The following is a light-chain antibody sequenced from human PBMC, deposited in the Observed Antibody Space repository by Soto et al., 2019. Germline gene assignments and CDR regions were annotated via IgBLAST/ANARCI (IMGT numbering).Light chain of an antibody. J-gene: IGKJ4*01. V-gene: IGKV1-12*01. CDR3: QQNNSFPNT. CDR2: AAS. Sequence: DIQMTQSPSSVSASVGDRVTITCRASQSIASWLAWYQQKPGQAPKLLIYAASSLQSGVPSRFSGSASGTDFTLTISSLQPEDFAIYYCQQNNSFPNTFGRGTKVEIK. CDR1: QSIASW.